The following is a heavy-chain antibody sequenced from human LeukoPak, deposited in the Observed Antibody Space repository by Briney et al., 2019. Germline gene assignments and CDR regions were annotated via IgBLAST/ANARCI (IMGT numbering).Heavy chain of an antibody. Sequence: GGSLRLSCAASGFTFSSYSMNWVRQAPGKGLEWVSYISSSSSTIYYADSVKGRFTISRDNAKSSLYLQMNSLRAEDTAVYYCARDLQQLGQHNFDYWGQGTLVTVSS. D-gene: IGHD6-13*01. CDR1: GFTFSSYS. CDR2: ISSSSSTI. J-gene: IGHJ4*02. CDR3: ARDLQQLGQHNFDY. V-gene: IGHV3-48*01.